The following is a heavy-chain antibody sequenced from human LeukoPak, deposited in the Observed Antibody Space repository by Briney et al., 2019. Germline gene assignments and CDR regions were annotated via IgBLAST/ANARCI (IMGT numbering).Heavy chain of an antibody. V-gene: IGHV3-66*01. CDR1: GFTVSSNY. Sequence: GGSLRLSCAASGFTVSSNYMSWVRQVPGKGLEWVSAIYSGGSTYYADSVKGRFTISRDNSKNTLYLQMNSLRAEDTAVYYCASGQSGSYYYYYGMDVWGQGTTVTVSS. CDR3: ASGQSGSYYYYYGMDV. CDR2: IYSGGST. D-gene: IGHD1-26*01. J-gene: IGHJ6*02.